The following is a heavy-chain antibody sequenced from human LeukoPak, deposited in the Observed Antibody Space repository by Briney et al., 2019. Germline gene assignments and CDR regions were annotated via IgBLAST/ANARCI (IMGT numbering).Heavy chain of an antibody. Sequence: GGSLRLSCAASGFTFSSYWMHWVRQAPGKGLEWVSVIYSGGSTYYADSVKGRFTISRDNSKNTLYLQMNSLRAEDTAVYYCASDYYDSSLVSGPWGQGTLVTVSS. J-gene: IGHJ5*02. CDR3: ASDYYDSSLVSGP. V-gene: IGHV3-66*01. CDR1: GFTFSSYW. D-gene: IGHD3-22*01. CDR2: IYSGGST.